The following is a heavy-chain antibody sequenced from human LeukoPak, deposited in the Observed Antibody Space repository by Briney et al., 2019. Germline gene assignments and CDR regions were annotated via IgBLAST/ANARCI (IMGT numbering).Heavy chain of an antibody. CDR1: GYTFTGYY. J-gene: IGHJ6*03. D-gene: IGHD3-22*01. CDR3: ASTGPRQPSTYYYDSSGPSDYYYMDV. V-gene: IGHV1-2*02. CDR2: INPNSGGT. Sequence: ASVKVSCKASGYTFTGYYMHWVRQAPGRGLEWMGWINPNSGGTNYAQKFQGRVTMTRDMSTSTVYMELSSLRSEDTAVYYCASTGPRQPSTYYYDSSGPSDYYYMDVWGKGTTVTVSS.